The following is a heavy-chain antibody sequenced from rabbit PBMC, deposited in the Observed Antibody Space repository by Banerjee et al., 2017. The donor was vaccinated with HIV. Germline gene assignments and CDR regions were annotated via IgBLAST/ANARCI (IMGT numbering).Heavy chain of an antibody. D-gene: IGHD6-1*01. Sequence: EESGGDLVKPGASLTLTCTASGFDFISNAMCWVRQAPGKGLEWIACIYSGSSGRPYYASWVNGRFTISRSTSLNTVDLKMTSLTAADTATYFCARGVSAGYAGYGYVPYYFNLWGPGTLVTVS. V-gene: IGHV1S47*01. CDR2: IYSGSSGRP. J-gene: IGHJ4*01. CDR1: GFDFISNA. CDR3: ARGVSAGYAGYGYVPYYFNL.